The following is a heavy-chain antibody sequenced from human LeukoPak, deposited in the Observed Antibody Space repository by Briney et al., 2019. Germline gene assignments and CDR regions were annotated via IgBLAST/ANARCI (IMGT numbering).Heavy chain of an antibody. Sequence: PGGSLRLSCAASGFTLSSYSMNWVRQAPGKGLEWVSSISSSSSYIYYADSVKGRFTISRDNAKNSLYLQMNSLRAEDTAVYYCARAIDSGWYGEGDYYYMDVWGKGTTVTVSS. CDR3: ARAIDSGWYGEGDYYYMDV. CDR1: GFTLSSYS. V-gene: IGHV3-21*01. J-gene: IGHJ6*03. CDR2: ISSSSSYI. D-gene: IGHD6-19*01.